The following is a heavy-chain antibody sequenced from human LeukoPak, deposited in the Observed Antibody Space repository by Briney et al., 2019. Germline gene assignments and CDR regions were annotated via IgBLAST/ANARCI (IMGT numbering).Heavy chain of an antibody. CDR3: ARGHHVVVATATWASDAFDL. D-gene: IGHD2-21*02. Sequence: GESLKISCKGPGYNFTSHWIGWVRQMPGKGLEWMGIIYPGDSDSRQSPSLRGQVTISADKSINTAYLQWNSLKASDTAMYYCARGHHVVVATATWASDAFDLWGQGTMVTVSS. V-gene: IGHV5-51*01. J-gene: IGHJ3*01. CDR1: GYNFTSHW. CDR2: IYPGDSDS.